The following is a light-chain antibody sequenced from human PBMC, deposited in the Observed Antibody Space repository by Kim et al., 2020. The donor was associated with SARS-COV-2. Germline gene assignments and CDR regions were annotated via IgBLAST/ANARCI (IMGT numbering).Light chain of an antibody. CDR3: CSYAGSYTPWV. V-gene: IGLV2-11*01. CDR2: DVT. Sequence: QSALTQPRSVSGSLGQSVTISCTGTRSDVGGYNYVSWYQQHPGKAPKHMIYDVTKRPSGVPDRFSGSKSGNTASLTSSGLQAEDEADYYCCSYAGSYTPWVFGGGTQLTVL. J-gene: IGLJ3*02. CDR1: RSDVGGYNY.